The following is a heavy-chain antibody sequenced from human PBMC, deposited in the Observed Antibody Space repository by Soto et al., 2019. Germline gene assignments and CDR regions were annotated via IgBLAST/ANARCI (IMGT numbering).Heavy chain of an antibody. CDR1: GLIFDNYW. D-gene: IGHD2-15*01. Sequence: GGSLRLSCAASGLIFDNYWMSWLRQAPGKGLEWVANINQDGSEEDYVDSVEGRFTISRDNAKDSVYMQVNNLRAEDTAVYYCAQRSAASARGGYFGYWGRGTLVTVSS. CDR3: AQRSAASARGGYFGY. CDR2: INQDGSEE. J-gene: IGHJ4*02. V-gene: IGHV3-7*01.